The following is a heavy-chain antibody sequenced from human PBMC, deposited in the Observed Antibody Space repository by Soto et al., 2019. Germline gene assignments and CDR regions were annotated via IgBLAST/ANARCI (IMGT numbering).Heavy chain of an antibody. J-gene: IGHJ6*02. D-gene: IGHD6-6*01. CDR3: ARGGTRYSSSPYYYGMDV. CDR2: ISYDGSNK. CDR1: GFTFSSYA. Sequence: QVQLVESGGGVVQPGRSLRLSCAASGFTFSSYAMHWVRQAPGKGLEWVAVISYDGSNKYYADSVKGRFTISRDNSKNTLYLQMNSLRAEDTAVYYCARGGTRYSSSPYYYGMDVWGQGTTVTVSS. V-gene: IGHV3-30-3*01.